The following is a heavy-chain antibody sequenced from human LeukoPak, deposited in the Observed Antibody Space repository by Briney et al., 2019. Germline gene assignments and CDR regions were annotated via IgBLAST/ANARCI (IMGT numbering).Heavy chain of an antibody. CDR1: GGSISSGSYY. CDR3: ARFGIGYCSSTSCYYWFDP. Sequence: PSETLSLTCTVSGGSISSGSYYWSWIRQPPGKGLEWIGYIYYSGSTNYNPSLKSRVTISVDTSKNQFSLKLSSVTAADTAVYYCARFGIGYCSSTSCYYWFDPWGQGTLVTVSS. V-gene: IGHV4-61*01. J-gene: IGHJ5*02. CDR2: IYYSGST. D-gene: IGHD2-2*01.